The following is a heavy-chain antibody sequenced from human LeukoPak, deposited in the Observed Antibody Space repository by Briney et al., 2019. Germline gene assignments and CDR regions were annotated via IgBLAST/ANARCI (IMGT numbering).Heavy chain of an antibody. CDR3: ARESSGHLNAFDI. V-gene: IGHV4-59*01. CDR1: GGSFSDYC. D-gene: IGHD6-19*01. Sequence: PSETLSLTCAVYGGSFSDYCWSWIRQPPGKGLERIGYIYYTGTTNYNPSLKSRVTISLDTSKNQFSLKLTSVSAADTAVYYCARESSGHLNAFDIWGQGTMVTVSS. J-gene: IGHJ3*02. CDR2: IYYTGTT.